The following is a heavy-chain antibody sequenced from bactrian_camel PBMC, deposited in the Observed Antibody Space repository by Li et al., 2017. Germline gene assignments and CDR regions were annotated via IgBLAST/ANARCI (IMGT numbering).Heavy chain of an antibody. CDR3: AADFTKRGGLGTFQQCPPPYEYND. V-gene: IGHV3-3*01. D-gene: IGHD5*01. J-gene: IGHJ4*01. CDR1: RYTYGAWC. CDR2: IRRYSGTT. Sequence: HVQLVESGGGSVRSGGSLTLSCAAPRYTYGAWCLGWFRQSPGKEREAVAAIRRYSGTTFYADSVKGRFTISQDNAKTTLYLQMNSLKPEDTAVYYCAADFTKRGGLGTFQQCPPPYEYNDWGQGTQVTVS.